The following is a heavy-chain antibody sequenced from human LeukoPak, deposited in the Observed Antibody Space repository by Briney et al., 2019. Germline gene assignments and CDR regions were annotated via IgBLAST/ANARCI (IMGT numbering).Heavy chain of an antibody. CDR2: IYYIWCT. CDR3: ARGAHLYNILTGYYTFFDY. J-gene: IGHJ4*02. V-gene: IGHV4-59*01. Sequence: PSETLSLTCTVSGRSISRYYWSWIRPPPGKGLEWVGYIYYIWCTNSNPSLKSRFTISVDTPMNQFSLQLGALTAADTTVYYCARGAHLYNILTGYYTFFDYWGQGTLVTVSS. CDR1: GRSISRYY. D-gene: IGHD3-9*01.